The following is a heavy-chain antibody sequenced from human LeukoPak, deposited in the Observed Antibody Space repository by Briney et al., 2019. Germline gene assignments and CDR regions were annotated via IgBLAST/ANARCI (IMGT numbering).Heavy chain of an antibody. CDR3: ARSPNHSSGWYTTNDY. Sequence: SETLSLTCTVSGGSISSYYWSWIRQPPGKGLEWIGYIYYSGSTNYNPSLKSRVTISVDTSKNQFSLKLSSVTAADTAVYYCARSPNHSSGWYTTNDYWGQGTLVTVSS. CDR1: GGSISSYY. V-gene: IGHV4-59*12. J-gene: IGHJ4*02. D-gene: IGHD6-19*01. CDR2: IYYSGST.